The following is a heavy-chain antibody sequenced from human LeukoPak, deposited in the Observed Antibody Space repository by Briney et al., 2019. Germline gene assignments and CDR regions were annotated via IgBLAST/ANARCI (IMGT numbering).Heavy chain of an antibody. V-gene: IGHV4-34*01. CDR3: AGVGWWHYYHGSGSGYYYGMDV. CDR1: GGSLSVFY. J-gene: IGHJ6*02. CDR2: ISQNGST. Sequence: SETLSLTYAVNGGSLSVFYWSWIRQPPGRGLEWIGEISQNGSTKYNPSLKSRVGMSVDTSKNQFSVTLSSVTAADTAVYYCAGVGWWHYYHGSGSGYYYGMDVWGQGTTVTVSS. D-gene: IGHD3-22*01.